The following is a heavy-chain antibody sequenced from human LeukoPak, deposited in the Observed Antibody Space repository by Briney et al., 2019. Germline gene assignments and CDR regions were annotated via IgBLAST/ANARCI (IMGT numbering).Heavy chain of an antibody. J-gene: IGHJ4*02. Sequence: GRSLRLSCVASGFTFNTYGMAWVRQAPGKGLEWVAFIRYDGSNKYYADSVKGRFTISRDNSKNTLYLQMNSLRAEDTAVYYCAKSWAYYYGSGSYYDYWGQGTLVTVSS. CDR1: GFTFNTYG. CDR3: AKSWAYYYGSGSYYDY. CDR2: IRYDGSNK. V-gene: IGHV3-30*02. D-gene: IGHD3-10*01.